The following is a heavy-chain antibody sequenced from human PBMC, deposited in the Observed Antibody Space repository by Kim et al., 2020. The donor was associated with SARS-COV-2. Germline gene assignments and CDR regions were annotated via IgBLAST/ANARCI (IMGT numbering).Heavy chain of an antibody. CDR3: ARDPGDSGYDY. D-gene: IGHD5-12*01. J-gene: IGHJ4*02. V-gene: IGHV4-31*02. Sequence: PTLKSRFTMSGDTSKNKFSLKLRSVTAADTAVYYCARDPGDSGYDYWGQGTLVTVSS.